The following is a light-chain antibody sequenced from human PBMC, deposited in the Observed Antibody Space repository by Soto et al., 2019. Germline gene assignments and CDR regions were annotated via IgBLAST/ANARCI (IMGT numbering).Light chain of an antibody. CDR3: SSFASSIPLV. Sequence: QSALTQPASVSGSPGQSITISCTGTSSDVGGYNYVSWYQQHPGKAPKLLICDVTNRPSGVSNRFSGSKSGNTSSLTISGLQTEDEADYYGSSFASSIPLVFGGGTKVTVL. CDR1: SSDVGGYNY. V-gene: IGLV2-14*03. CDR2: DVT. J-gene: IGLJ2*01.